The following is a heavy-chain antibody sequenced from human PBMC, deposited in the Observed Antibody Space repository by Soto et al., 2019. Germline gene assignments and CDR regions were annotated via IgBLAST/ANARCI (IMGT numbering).Heavy chain of an antibody. Sequence: ASVKVSCKASGYTFTSYYMHWVRPAPGQGLEWMGIINPSGGSTSYAQKFQGRVTMTRDTSTSTVYMELSSLRSEDTAVYYCARGVQLPTSLYYYYGMDVWGQGTTVTVSS. CDR2: INPSGGST. D-gene: IGHD5-18*01. J-gene: IGHJ6*02. CDR3: ARGVQLPTSLYYYYGMDV. CDR1: GYTFTSYY. V-gene: IGHV1-46*01.